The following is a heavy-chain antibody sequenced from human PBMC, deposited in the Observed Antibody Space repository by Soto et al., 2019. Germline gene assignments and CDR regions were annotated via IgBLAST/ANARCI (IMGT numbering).Heavy chain of an antibody. D-gene: IGHD3-10*01. Sequence: GESLKISCAASGLSFSDYSMTWIRQAPGKGPEWVARISRGGGDTEYADTVKGRFTISRDNAKNSLYLQMDSMRAEDTAVYYCTRGGRSTSYYWEFWGQGTLVTVSS. J-gene: IGHJ4*02. CDR3: TRGGRSTSYYWEF. V-gene: IGHV3-11*06. CDR1: GLSFSDYS. CDR2: ISRGGGDT.